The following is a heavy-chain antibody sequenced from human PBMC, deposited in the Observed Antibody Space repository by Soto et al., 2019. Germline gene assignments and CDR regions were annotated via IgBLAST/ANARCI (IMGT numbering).Heavy chain of an antibody. V-gene: IGHV3-30*18. CDR1: GFTFSDYA. Sequence: VQLVESGGGVVQPGRSLRLSCAASGFTFSDYAMHWVRQAPGKGLEWVAVVSHDGRNTHYADSVKGRFTISRDSSKKTVSLEMTSLRAEDTAVYYCAKGGRQWLVTSDFNYWGKGELVIVSS. J-gene: IGHJ4*02. CDR2: VSHDGRNT. D-gene: IGHD6-19*01. CDR3: AKGGRQWLVTSDFNY.